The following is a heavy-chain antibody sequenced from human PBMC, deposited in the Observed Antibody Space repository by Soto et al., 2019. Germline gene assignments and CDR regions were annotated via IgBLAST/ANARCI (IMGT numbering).Heavy chain of an antibody. J-gene: IGHJ3*02. D-gene: IGHD4-17*01. V-gene: IGHV3-72*01. CDR2: SRNKANSYTT. CDR3: AAPSGPTEGNDAFDI. CDR1: GFTFSVHY. Sequence: GGSLRLSCAASGFTFSVHYIDWVRQAPGKGLEWVGRSRNKANSYTTEYAASVKGRFTISRDDSKNSLYLQMNSLKTEDTAVYYCAAPSGPTEGNDAFDIWGQGTMVTVSS.